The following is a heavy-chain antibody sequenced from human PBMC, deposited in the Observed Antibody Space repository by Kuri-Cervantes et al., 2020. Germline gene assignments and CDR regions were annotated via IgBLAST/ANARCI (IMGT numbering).Heavy chain of an antibody. CDR1: GFTFSSYA. Sequence: ETLSLTCAASGFTFSSYAMHWVRQAPGKGLEWVSVIYSGGSTYYADSAKGRFTISRDNSKNTLYLQMNSLRAEDTAVYYCARDLAGATSYWGQGTLVTVSS. CDR2: IYSGGST. D-gene: IGHD1-26*01. J-gene: IGHJ4*02. CDR3: ARDLAGATSY. V-gene: IGHV3-66*01.